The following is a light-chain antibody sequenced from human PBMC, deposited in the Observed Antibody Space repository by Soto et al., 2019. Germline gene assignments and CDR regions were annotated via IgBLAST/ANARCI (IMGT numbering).Light chain of an antibody. CDR3: SSYTISRTPLYV. CDR1: SSDVGGYNY. Sequence: QSALTQPASVSGSPGQSITISCTGTSSDVGGYNYVSWYQQHPGKAPKLMIYDVSNRPSGVSNRFSGSKSGNTASLTISGLQAEEEADYYCSSYTISRTPLYVVGTGTKLTVL. V-gene: IGLV2-14*01. CDR2: DVS. J-gene: IGLJ1*01.